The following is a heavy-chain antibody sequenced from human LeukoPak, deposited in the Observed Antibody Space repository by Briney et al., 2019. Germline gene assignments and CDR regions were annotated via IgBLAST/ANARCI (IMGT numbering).Heavy chain of an antibody. Sequence: GGSLRLSCAASGSTFSDYYMSWLRQAPGKGLEWVSYISSSGSTIYYADSVKGRFTISRDNAKNSLYLQMNSLRAEDTAVYYFASPLGYCSSTSCYTSDAFDIWGQGTMVTVSS. J-gene: IGHJ3*02. CDR1: GSTFSDYY. CDR3: ASPLGYCSSTSCYTSDAFDI. V-gene: IGHV3-11*04. D-gene: IGHD2-2*02. CDR2: ISSSGSTI.